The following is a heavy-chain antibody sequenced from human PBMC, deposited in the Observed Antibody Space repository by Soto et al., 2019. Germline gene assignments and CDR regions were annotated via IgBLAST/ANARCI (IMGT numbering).Heavy chain of an antibody. CDR3: ARDGVVGATHDAFDI. V-gene: IGHV3-33*01. CDR2: IWYDGSNK. J-gene: IGHJ3*02. CDR1: GFTFSSYG. D-gene: IGHD1-26*01. Sequence: QVQLVESGGGVVQPGRSLRLSCAASGFTFSSYGMHWVRQAPGKGLEWVAVIWYDGSNKYYADSVKGRFTISRDNSKNTLYLQMNRLRAEDTAVYYCARDGVVGATHDAFDIWGQGTMVTVSS.